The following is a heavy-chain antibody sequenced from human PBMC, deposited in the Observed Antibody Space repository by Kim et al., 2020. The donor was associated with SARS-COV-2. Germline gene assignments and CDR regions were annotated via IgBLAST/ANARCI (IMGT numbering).Heavy chain of an antibody. D-gene: IGHD3-10*01. Sequence: SETLSLTCAVYGGSFSGYYWSWIRQPPGKGLEWIGEINHSGSTNYNPSLKSRVTISVDTSKNQFSLKLSSVTAADTAVYYCARGHSGPRLTGGSYYLWYYYYYMDVWGKGTTVTVSS. CDR1: GGSFSGYY. CDR3: ARGHSGPRLTGGSYYLWYYYYYMDV. J-gene: IGHJ6*03. CDR2: INHSGST. V-gene: IGHV4-34*01.